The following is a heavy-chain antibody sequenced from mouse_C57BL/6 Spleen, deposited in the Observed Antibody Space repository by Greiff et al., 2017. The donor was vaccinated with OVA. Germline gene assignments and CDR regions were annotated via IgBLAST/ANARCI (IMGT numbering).Heavy chain of an antibody. V-gene: IGHV7-1*01. CDR1: GFTFSDFY. J-gene: IGHJ1*03. CDR3: ARDADYGGYFDV. Sequence: EVQLVESGGGLVQSGRSLRLSCATSGFTFSDFYMEWVRQAPGKGLEWIAASRNKANDYTTEYSASVKGRFIVSRDTSQSILYLQMNALRAEDTAIYYCARDADYGGYFDVWGTGTTVTVSS. CDR2: SRNKANDYTT. D-gene: IGHD1-2*01.